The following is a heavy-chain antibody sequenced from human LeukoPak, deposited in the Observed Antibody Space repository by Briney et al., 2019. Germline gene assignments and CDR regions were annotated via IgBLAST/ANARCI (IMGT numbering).Heavy chain of an antibody. Sequence: SETLSLTCAVYGGSFSGYYWSWIRQPPGKGPEWIGEINHSGSTNYNPSLKSRVTISVDTSKNQFSLKLSSVTAADTAVYYCASRGVGIAARRNFDYWGQGTLVTVSS. CDR3: ASRGVGIAARRNFDY. J-gene: IGHJ4*02. CDR1: GGSFSGYY. V-gene: IGHV4-34*01. D-gene: IGHD6-6*01. CDR2: INHSGST.